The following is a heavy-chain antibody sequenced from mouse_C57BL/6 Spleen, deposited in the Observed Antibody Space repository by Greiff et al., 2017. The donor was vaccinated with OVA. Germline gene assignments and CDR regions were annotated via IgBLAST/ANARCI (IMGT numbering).Heavy chain of an antibody. Sequence: EVQGVESGGGLVQPGGSMKLSCVASGFTFSNYWMNWVRQSPEKGLEWVAQIRLKSDNYATHYAESVKGRFTISRDDSKSSVYLQMNNLRAEDTGIYYCTGSNYNYFDYWGQGTTLTVSS. V-gene: IGHV6-3*01. CDR2: IRLKSDNYAT. J-gene: IGHJ2*01. CDR3: TGSNYNYFDY. D-gene: IGHD2-5*01. CDR1: GFTFSNYW.